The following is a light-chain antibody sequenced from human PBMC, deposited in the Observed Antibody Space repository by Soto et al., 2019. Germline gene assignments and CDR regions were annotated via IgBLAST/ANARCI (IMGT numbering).Light chain of an antibody. CDR2: SND. V-gene: IGLV1-44*01. J-gene: IGLJ3*02. CDR1: SSNVGRNA. CDR3: AAWYDSLSGPV. Sequence: QSVLTQPPSASGTPGQRVTISCSGSSSNVGRNALNWYQQLPGTAPKLLIYSNDQRPSGVPDRFSGSKSGASASLAISGVQSEDEADYYCAAWYDSLSGPVFGGGTKLTVL.